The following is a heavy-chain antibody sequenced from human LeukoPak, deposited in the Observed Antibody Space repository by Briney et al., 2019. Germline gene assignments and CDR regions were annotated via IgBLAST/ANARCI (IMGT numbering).Heavy chain of an antibody. Sequence: ASVKVSCKASGYTFTSYGISWVRQAPGQGLEWMGWISAYNGNTNYAQKLQGRVTMTTDTSTSTAYMELRSLRSDDTAVYYCARLRALYSSGWPNWFDPWGQGTLVTVSS. CDR3: ARLRALYSSGWPNWFDP. CDR2: ISAYNGNT. D-gene: IGHD6-19*01. V-gene: IGHV1-18*01. CDR1: GYTFTSYG. J-gene: IGHJ5*02.